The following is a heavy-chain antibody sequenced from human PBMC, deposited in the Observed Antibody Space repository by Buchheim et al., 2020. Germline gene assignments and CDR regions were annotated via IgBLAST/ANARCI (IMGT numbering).Heavy chain of an antibody. CDR2: ISSASTTI. CDR1: GFTFSSYS. D-gene: IGHD5-12*01. J-gene: IGHJ4*02. V-gene: IGHV3-48*01. Sequence: EVQLVESGGGLVQPGGSLRLSCAASGFTFSSYSMNWVRQAPGKGLEWVSYISSASTTIYYVDSVKGRFTISRDNAKNSLFLQMSSLRAEDTAVYYCARGYYVDVVATEFDYWGQGTL. CDR3: ARGYYVDVVATEFDY.